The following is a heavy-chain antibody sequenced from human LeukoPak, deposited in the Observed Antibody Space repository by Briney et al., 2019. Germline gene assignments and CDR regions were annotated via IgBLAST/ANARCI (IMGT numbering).Heavy chain of an antibody. CDR2: IWSDGKIE. CDR1: GFTFRNYD. V-gene: IGHV3-30*02. CDR3: ANDPGTATRGFHMDV. Sequence: GGSLRLSCAASGFTFRNYDMHWVRQSPGKGLEWLSLIWSDGKIEQYAASVEGRITISRDNSKNTVYLQMNSLRGEDTAVYYWANDPGTATRGFHMDVWGKGTRVTVSS. D-gene: IGHD6-13*01. J-gene: IGHJ6*03.